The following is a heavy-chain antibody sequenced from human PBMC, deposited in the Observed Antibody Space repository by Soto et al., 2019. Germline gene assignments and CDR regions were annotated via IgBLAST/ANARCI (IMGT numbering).Heavy chain of an antibody. D-gene: IGHD3-16*01. CDR3: ARGGTPIDY. V-gene: IGHV1-18*01. Sequence: GASVKVSCKTSGYTFINYGISWVRQAPGQGPEWMGWISPYNDDTNYAQNFQGRVTMTTDTSTSTAYMELRSLRSDDTAVYYCARGGTPIDYWSQGTLVTVSS. CDR2: ISPYNDDT. J-gene: IGHJ4*02. CDR1: GYTFINYG.